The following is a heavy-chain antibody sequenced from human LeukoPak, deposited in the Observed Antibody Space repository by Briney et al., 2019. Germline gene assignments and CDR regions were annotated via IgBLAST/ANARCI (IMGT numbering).Heavy chain of an antibody. CDR2: IYYSGST. D-gene: IGHD6-19*01. CDR3: ARVNGSSGWELQEYFDY. J-gene: IGHJ4*02. Sequence: PSETLSLTCTVSGGSISSGGYYWSWIRQHPGKGLEWIGYIYYSGSTYYNPSLKSRVTISVDTSKNQFSLKLSSVTAADTAVYYCARVNGSSGWELQEYFDYWGQGTLVTVSS. CDR1: GGSISSGGYY. V-gene: IGHV4-31*03.